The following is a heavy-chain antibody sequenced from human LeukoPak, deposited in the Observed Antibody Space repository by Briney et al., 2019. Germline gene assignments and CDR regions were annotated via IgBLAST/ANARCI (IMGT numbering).Heavy chain of an antibody. CDR1: GFTFSTFA. Sequence: PGGSLRLSCAASGFTFSTFAMSWVRQAPGKGLDWVSYIGSSTDLKKYADSVKGRSTISRDNSKNTLFLHMTSLRADDTAVYFCAKSKDGYTRPFDYWGQGTLVSVSS. CDR3: AKSKDGYTRPFDY. V-gene: IGHV3-23*01. J-gene: IGHJ4*02. CDR2: IGSSTDLK. D-gene: IGHD5-24*01.